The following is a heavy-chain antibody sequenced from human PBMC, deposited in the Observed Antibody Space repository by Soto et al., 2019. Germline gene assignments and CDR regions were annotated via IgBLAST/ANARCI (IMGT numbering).Heavy chain of an antibody. CDR3: ARDVTIFGVAKNNWFDP. V-gene: IGHV1-69*01. Sequence: VQLVQSGAEVKKPGSSVKVSCKASGGTFSSYAISWVRQAPGQGLEWMGGIIPIFGTANYAQKFQGRVTITADESTSTAYMELSSLRSEDTAVYYCARDVTIFGVAKNNWFDPWGQGTLVTVSS. D-gene: IGHD3-3*01. CDR2: IIPIFGTA. J-gene: IGHJ5*02. CDR1: GGTFSSYA.